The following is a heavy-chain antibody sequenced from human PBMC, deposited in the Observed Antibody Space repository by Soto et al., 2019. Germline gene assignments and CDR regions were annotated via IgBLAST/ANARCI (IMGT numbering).Heavy chain of an antibody. V-gene: IGHV3-21*01. D-gene: IGHD5-18*01. CDR2: ISYSSTYI. Sequence: GGSLRLSCAASGFTLSGNTMVWVRQAPGRGLEWVSSISYSSTYIYYADSVKGRFTISRDNAKDSLYLQMNSLRAEDTALYYCARERGASDTRWFDPWGQGTLVTVS. CDR3: ARERGASDTRWFDP. CDR1: GFTLSGNT. J-gene: IGHJ5*02.